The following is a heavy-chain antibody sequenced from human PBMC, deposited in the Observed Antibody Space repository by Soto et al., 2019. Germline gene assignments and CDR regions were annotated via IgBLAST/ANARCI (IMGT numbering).Heavy chain of an antibody. J-gene: IGHJ3*02. V-gene: IGHV4-39*01. D-gene: IGHD6-13*01. CDR2: IYYSGST. Sequence: QLQLQESGPGLVKPSETLSLTCTVSGGSISSSSYYWGWIRQPPGKGLEWIGSIYYSGSTYYNPSLKSRVTISVDTSKNQFSLKLSSVTAADTAVYYCARHKVVHSSSWYHFGRDAFDIWGQGTMVTVSS. CDR3: ARHKVVHSSSWYHFGRDAFDI. CDR1: GGSISSSSYY.